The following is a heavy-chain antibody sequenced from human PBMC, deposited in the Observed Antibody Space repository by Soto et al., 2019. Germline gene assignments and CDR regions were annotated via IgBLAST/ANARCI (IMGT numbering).Heavy chain of an antibody. CDR2: ISGSGDST. V-gene: IGHV3-23*01. CDR1: GFTFSRYA. Sequence: EVQLLESGGGLVQPGGSLRLSCAASGFTFSRYAMNWVRQAPGKGLEWVSAISGSGDSTYYADSVKGRFTISRDNSKTTLYLQMNSLRAEDTAVYYCASRNSGWYFDLWGRGTLVTVSS. J-gene: IGHJ2*01. CDR3: ASRNSGWYFDL. D-gene: IGHD4-4*01.